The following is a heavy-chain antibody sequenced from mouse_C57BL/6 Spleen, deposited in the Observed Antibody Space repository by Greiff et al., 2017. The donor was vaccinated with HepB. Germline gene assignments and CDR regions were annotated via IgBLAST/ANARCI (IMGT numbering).Heavy chain of an antibody. D-gene: IGHD2-4*01. J-gene: IGHJ4*01. Sequence: EVMLVESGEGLVKPGGSLKLSCAASGFTFSSYAMSWVRQTPEKRLEWVAYISSGGDYIYYADTVKGRFTISIDNARNTLYLQMSSLKSEDTAMYYCTREGLPFYAMDYWGQGTSVTVSS. CDR1: GFTFSSYA. CDR2: ISSGGDYI. CDR3: TREGLPFYAMDY. V-gene: IGHV5-9-1*02.